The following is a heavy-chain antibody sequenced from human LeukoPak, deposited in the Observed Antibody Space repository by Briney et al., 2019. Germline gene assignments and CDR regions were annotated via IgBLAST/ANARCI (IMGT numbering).Heavy chain of an antibody. V-gene: IGHV3-33*01. D-gene: IGHD3-22*01. J-gene: IGHJ4*02. Sequence: GGSLRLSCAASGFSFSSYGFHWVRQAPGKGLEWVAVIWYDGGHKYYADSVKGRFSISRDNSKNTLYLQMNSLRAEDTAVYYCARDRDYDSANFDYWGQGTLVTVSS. CDR2: IWYDGGHK. CDR3: ARDRDYDSANFDY. CDR1: GFSFSSYG.